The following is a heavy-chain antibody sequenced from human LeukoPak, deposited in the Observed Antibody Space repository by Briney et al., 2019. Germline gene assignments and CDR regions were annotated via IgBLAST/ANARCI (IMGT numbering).Heavy chain of an antibody. V-gene: IGHV4-39*01. Sequence: SETLSLTCTVSGGSISATTYYWGWIRQPPGKGLEWVGSMSHSGTTYYNPSLKSRITISVDTSKNQFSLKLSSVTAADTAVYYCASNYYTSSFDNWGQGALVTVSS. CDR1: GGSISATTYY. CDR2: MSHSGTT. CDR3: ASNYYTSSFDN. J-gene: IGHJ4*02. D-gene: IGHD3-22*01.